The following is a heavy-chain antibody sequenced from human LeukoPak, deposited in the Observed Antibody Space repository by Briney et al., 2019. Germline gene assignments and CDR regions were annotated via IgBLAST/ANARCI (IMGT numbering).Heavy chain of an antibody. CDR3: ARGYYYDSSGHYFVAFDY. D-gene: IGHD3-22*01. V-gene: IGHV1-8*03. Sequence: ASVKVSCKASGYTFTSYDINWVRQATGQGLEWMGWMNPNSGNTGYAQKFQGRVTITRNTSISTAYMELSSLRSEDTAVYYCARGYYYDSSGHYFVAFDYWGQGTLVTVSS. CDR2: MNPNSGNT. CDR1: GYTFTSYD. J-gene: IGHJ4*02.